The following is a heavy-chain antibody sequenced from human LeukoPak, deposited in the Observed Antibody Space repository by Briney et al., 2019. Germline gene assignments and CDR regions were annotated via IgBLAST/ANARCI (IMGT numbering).Heavy chain of an antibody. Sequence: GGSLRLSCAASGFTFSIYAMSWVRQAPGKGLEWVSAISGSGGSTYYADSVKDRFTISRDNSKNTLYLQMNSLRAEDTAVYYCAKEGVGATRGHFDYWGQGTLVTVSS. D-gene: IGHD1-26*01. J-gene: IGHJ4*02. V-gene: IGHV3-23*01. CDR2: ISGSGGST. CDR1: GFTFSIYA. CDR3: AKEGVGATRGHFDY.